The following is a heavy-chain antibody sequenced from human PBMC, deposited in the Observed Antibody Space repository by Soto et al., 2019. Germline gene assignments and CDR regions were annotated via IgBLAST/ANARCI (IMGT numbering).Heavy chain of an antibody. CDR3: AHSSYAYGLPGDY. CDR1: GFSLSPTRVG. Sequence: QITLKESGPPLVKPTQTLTLTCTFSGFSLSPTRVGVAWIRQPPGKALEWLALIYWDGDKRYSPSLKSRLISTXDXYKNQVVLTMTNMDPADTATYYCAHSSYAYGLPGDYWGQGTLVTVSS. D-gene: IGHD3-10*01. J-gene: IGHJ4*02. CDR2: IYWDGDK. V-gene: IGHV2-5*02.